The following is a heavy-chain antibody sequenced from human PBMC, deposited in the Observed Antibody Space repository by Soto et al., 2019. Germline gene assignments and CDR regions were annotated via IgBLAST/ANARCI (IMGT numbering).Heavy chain of an antibody. V-gene: IGHV1-18*01. CDR1: GYTFTSYG. CDR2: ISAYNGNT. CDR3: ARDHYYDSSGPFPPLDY. Sequence: ASVKVSCKASGYTFTSYGISWVRQAPGQGPEWMGWISAYNGNTNYAQKLQGRVTMTTDTSTSTAYMELRSLRSDDTAVYYCARDHYYDSSGPFPPLDYWGQGTLVTVSS. J-gene: IGHJ4*02. D-gene: IGHD3-22*01.